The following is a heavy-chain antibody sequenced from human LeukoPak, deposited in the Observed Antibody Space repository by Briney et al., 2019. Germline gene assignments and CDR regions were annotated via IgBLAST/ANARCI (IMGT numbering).Heavy chain of an antibody. J-gene: IGHJ3*02. D-gene: IGHD5-18*01. Sequence: PGRSLRLSCAASGFTLDDYAMHWVRQAPGKGPEWVSGISWNSGSIGYADSVKGRFTISRDNAKNSLYLQMNSLRAEDTALYYCAKFPAMVPGDAFDIWGQGTMVTVSS. V-gene: IGHV3-9*01. CDR2: ISWNSGSI. CDR3: AKFPAMVPGDAFDI. CDR1: GFTLDDYA.